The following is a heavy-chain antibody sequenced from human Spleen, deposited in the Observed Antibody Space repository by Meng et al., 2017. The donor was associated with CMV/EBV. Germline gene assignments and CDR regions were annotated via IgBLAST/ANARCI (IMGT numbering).Heavy chain of an antibody. V-gene: IGHV4-31*03. CDR1: GGSISTGDYY. J-gene: IGHJ4*02. Sequence: SETLSLTCTVSGGSISTGDYYWSWIRQHPGKGLEWIGYIYYSGGTYYNPSLKSRATISVDTSKNQFSLELISVTAADTAVFYWAGGWGGITGFDSWGQGTLVTVSS. CDR2: IYYSGGT. D-gene: IGHD1-14*01. CDR3: AGGWGGITGFDS.